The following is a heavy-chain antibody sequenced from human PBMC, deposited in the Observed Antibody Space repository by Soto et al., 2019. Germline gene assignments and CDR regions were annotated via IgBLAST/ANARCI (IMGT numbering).Heavy chain of an antibody. CDR1: GFIFSNHW. Sequence: PGGSLRLSCVASGFIFSNHWLSWVRQAPGKGLEWVANIKQDGSEKYYVDSVKGRFTISRDNAKNSLYLQMTSLRADDTAVYYCTTLSSTWPTGGDYWGPGTLGTVS. CDR3: TTLSSTWPTGGDY. J-gene: IGHJ4*02. CDR2: IKQDGSEK. V-gene: IGHV3-7*03. D-gene: IGHD6-13*01.